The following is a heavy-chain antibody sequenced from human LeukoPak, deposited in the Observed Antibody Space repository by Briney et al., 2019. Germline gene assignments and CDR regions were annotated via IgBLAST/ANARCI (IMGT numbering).Heavy chain of an antibody. CDR2: IYYSGST. Sequence: PSETLSLTCTVSGGSISSRGYYWGWIRQPPGKGLEWIASIYYSGSTYYNPSLKSRVTISVDTSKNQLSLKLSSLTAADTAVYYCARHEYSGSYYGLSWFDPWGQGTLVTVSS. J-gene: IGHJ5*02. D-gene: IGHD1-26*01. V-gene: IGHV4-39*01. CDR1: GGSISSRGYY. CDR3: ARHEYSGSYYGLSWFDP.